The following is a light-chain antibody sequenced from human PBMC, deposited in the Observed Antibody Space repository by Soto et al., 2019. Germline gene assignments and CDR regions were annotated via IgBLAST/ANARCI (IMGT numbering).Light chain of an antibody. J-gene: IGKJ2*01. CDR2: DAS. CDR3: QHRSNWPPT. Sequence: EIVLTQSPATLSLSPGERATLSCRASQSVSSYLAWYQQKPGQAPRLLIYDASNMATGIPARFSGSGSGTDFTLTISSLEPEDVAVYYCQHRSNWPPTFGQGTKLEIK. V-gene: IGKV3-11*01. CDR1: QSVSSY.